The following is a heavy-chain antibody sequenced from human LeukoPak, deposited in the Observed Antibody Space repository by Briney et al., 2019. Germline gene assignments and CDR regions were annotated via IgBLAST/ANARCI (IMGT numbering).Heavy chain of an antibody. D-gene: IGHD5-18*01. CDR1: GYTFTSYG. Sequence: ASVKVSCKGSGYTFTSYGISWVRQAPGQGLEWMGWISVYNGNTNYAQKVQGRVNMTTDISTSTAYMELRSLRSDDTAVYYCARAPRGYSYGYLDFWGQGSLVTVSS. J-gene: IGHJ4*02. CDR2: ISVYNGNT. CDR3: ARAPRGYSYGYLDF. V-gene: IGHV1-18*04.